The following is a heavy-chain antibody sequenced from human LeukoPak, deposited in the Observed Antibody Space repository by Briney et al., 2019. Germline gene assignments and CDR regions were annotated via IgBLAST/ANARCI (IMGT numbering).Heavy chain of an antibody. CDR1: GGSFSGYY. CDR3: ARGENYDILTGYLRPYYYYMDV. V-gene: IGHV4-34*01. CDR2: INHSAST. J-gene: IGHJ6*03. Sequence: SETLSLTCAVYGGSFSGYYWSWIRQPPGKGLEWIGEINHSASTNYNPSLKSRVTISVDTSKNQFSLKLSSVTAADTAVYYCARGENYDILTGYLRPYYYYMDVWGKGTTVTVSS. D-gene: IGHD3-9*01.